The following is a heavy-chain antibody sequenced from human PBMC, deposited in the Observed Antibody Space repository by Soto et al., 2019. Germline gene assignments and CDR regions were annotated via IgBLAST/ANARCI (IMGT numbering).Heavy chain of an antibody. CDR3: ARDAITGTVAGYFDY. CDR1: GGSMSSGGYY. CDR2: IYYSGST. D-gene: IGHD1-20*01. V-gene: IGHV4-31*03. Sequence: SETLSLTCTVSGGSMSSGGYYWSWIRQHPGKGLEWIGYIYYSGSTYYNPSLKSRVTISVDTSKNQFSLKLSSVTAADTAVYYCARDAITGTVAGYFDYWGQGTLVTVSS. J-gene: IGHJ4*02.